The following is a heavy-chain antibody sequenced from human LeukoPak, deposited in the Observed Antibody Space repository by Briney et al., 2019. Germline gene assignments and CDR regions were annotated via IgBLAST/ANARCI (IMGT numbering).Heavy chain of an antibody. CDR3: ARAAVAARQVWFDP. D-gene: IGHD6-6*01. CDR1: GYTFTGYY. V-gene: IGHV1-2*02. Sequence: ASVKVSCKASGYTFTGYYMHWVRQAPGQGLEWMGWINPNSGGTNYAQKFQGRVTMTRETSISTAYMELSRLRSDDTAVYYCARAAVAARQVWFDPWGQGTLVTVSS. CDR2: INPNSGGT. J-gene: IGHJ5*02.